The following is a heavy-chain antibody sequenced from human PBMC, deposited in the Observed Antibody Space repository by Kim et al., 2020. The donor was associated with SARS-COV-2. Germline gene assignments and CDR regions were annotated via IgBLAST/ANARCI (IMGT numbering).Heavy chain of an antibody. CDR3: ASWGFRHTKNNWNYRSADY. CDR2: INHSGST. CDR1: GGSFSGYY. D-gene: IGHD1-7*01. Sequence: SETLSLTCAVYGGSFSGYYWSWIRQPPGKGLEWIGEINHSGSTNYNPSLKSRVTISVDTSKNQFSLKLSSVTAADTAVYYCASWGFRHTKNNWNYRSADYWGQGTLVTVSS. J-gene: IGHJ4*02. V-gene: IGHV4-34*01.